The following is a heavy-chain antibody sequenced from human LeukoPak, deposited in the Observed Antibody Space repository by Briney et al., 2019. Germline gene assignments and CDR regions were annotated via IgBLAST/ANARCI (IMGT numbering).Heavy chain of an antibody. J-gene: IGHJ4*02. V-gene: IGHV1-18*01. Sequence: ASVKVSCKAPGYSFSIFGMTWVRQAPGQGLEWMGWISASSGNTNYAQKLQGRVTMTTDTSTNTAYMELRSLKSDDTAVYYCARAGATETTHFDYWGQGTLVTVSS. CDR1: GYSFSIFG. D-gene: IGHD4-17*01. CDR3: ARAGATETTHFDY. CDR2: ISASSGNT.